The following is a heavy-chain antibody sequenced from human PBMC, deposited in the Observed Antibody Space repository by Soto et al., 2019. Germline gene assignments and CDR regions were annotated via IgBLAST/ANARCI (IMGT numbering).Heavy chain of an antibody. V-gene: IGHV3-21*01. CDR1: GFTFITYS. Sequence: EVQLVESGGGLVKPGGSLRLSCAASGFTFITYSMNWVRQAPGKGLEWVSSISSSSSYIYYADSVKGRFTISRDNAKNSLYLQMNSLRAEDTAVYYCARDVGDYYDSSGLPRGGYWGQGTLVTVSS. J-gene: IGHJ4*02. CDR2: ISSSSSYI. D-gene: IGHD3-22*01. CDR3: ARDVGDYYDSSGLPRGGY.